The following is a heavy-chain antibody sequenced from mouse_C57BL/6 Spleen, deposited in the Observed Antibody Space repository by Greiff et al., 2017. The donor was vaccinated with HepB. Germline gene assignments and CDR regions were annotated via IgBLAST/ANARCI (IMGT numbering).Heavy chain of an antibody. J-gene: IGHJ3*01. CDR1: GYTFTSYG. CDR2: IYPRSGNT. Sequence: QVQLKQSGAELARPGASVKLSCKASGYTFTSYGISWVKQRTGQGLEWIGEIYPRSGNTYYNEKFKGKATLTADKSSSTAYMELRSLTSEDSAVYVCACHGGFAYWGQGTLVTVSA. V-gene: IGHV1-81*01. CDR3: ACHGGFAY. D-gene: IGHD6-1*01.